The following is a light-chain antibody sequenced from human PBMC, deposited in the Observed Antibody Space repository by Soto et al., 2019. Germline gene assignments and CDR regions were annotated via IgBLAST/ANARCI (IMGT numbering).Light chain of an antibody. J-gene: IGKJ1*01. V-gene: IGKV1-5*03. Sequence: DIQMTQSPSTLSASVGDRVTITCRASQSINIWLAWYQQKPGRAPKLLIYLASTLASGVPSRFSGSGSGTDFTLIISSLQPDDFATYYCQQYNDYRTFGQGTRVEVK. CDR3: QQYNDYRT. CDR2: LAS. CDR1: QSINIW.